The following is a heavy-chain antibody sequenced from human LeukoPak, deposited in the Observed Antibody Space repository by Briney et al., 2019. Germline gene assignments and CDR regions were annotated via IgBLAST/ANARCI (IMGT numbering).Heavy chain of an antibody. D-gene: IGHD3-22*01. J-gene: IGHJ4*02. Sequence: GRSLRLSCAASGFTFSSYAMHWVRQAPGKGLEWVTVISYHGSDKYYADSVKGRFTISRDNSKNTLYLQMNSLRAEDTAVYYCARGGVNYYDSSGSYWGQGTLVTVSS. CDR3: ARGGVNYYDSSGSY. V-gene: IGHV3-30-3*01. CDR1: GFTFSSYA. CDR2: ISYHGSDK.